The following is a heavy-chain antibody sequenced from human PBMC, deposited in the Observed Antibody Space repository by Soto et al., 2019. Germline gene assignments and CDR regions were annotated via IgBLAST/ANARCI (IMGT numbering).Heavy chain of an antibody. CDR1: GGSISSSSYY. Sequence: QLQLQESGPGLVKPSETLSLTCTVSGGSISSSSYYWGWIRQPPGKGLEWIGSIYYSGSTYYNPSLKSRVTISVDTSKNQFSLKLSSVTAADTAVYYCARGGLPRSGGIAFDIWGQGTMVTVSS. CDR3: ARGGLPRSGGIAFDI. CDR2: IYYSGST. D-gene: IGHD2-15*01. J-gene: IGHJ3*02. V-gene: IGHV4-39*01.